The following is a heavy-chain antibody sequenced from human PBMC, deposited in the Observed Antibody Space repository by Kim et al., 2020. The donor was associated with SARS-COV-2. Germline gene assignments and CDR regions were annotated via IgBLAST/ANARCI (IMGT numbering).Heavy chain of an antibody. CDR2: IIPVFGTA. V-gene: IGHV1-69*06. Sequence: SVKVCCKASGGTFSTFTFSWVRQAPGQGLEWMGGIIPVFGTANIAQKFQGRVTITADTSTSTTYMDLSSLRAEDTAIYYCARGGRAKHGAWDRASDIWGQGTSVTVSS. D-gene: IGHD1-26*01. CDR3: ARGGRAKHGAWDRASDI. CDR1: GGTFSTFT. J-gene: IGHJ3*02.